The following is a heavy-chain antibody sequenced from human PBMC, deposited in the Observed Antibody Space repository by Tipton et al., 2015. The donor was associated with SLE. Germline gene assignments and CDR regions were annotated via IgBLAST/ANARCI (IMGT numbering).Heavy chain of an antibody. CDR1: GFTFSSYE. D-gene: IGHD3-3*01. CDR2: ISSSGSTI. CDR3: ARDWSGYWN. V-gene: IGHV3-48*03. Sequence: SLRLSCAASGFTFSSYEMNWVRQAPGKGLEWVSYISSSGSTIYYADSVKGRFTISRDNAKNSLYLRMNSLRAEDTALYYCARDWSGYWNWGQGTLVTVSS. J-gene: IGHJ4*02.